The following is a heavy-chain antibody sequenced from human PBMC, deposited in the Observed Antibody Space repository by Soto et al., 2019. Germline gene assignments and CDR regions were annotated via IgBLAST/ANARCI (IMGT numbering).Heavy chain of an antibody. J-gene: IGHJ6*02. V-gene: IGHV3-74*01. CDR1: GFTFGSYW. CDR2: IDSDGSST. CDR3: ARGRPYGMDV. Sequence: EVQLVESGGGLVQPGGPLRVSCAASGFTFGSYWMNWVRQAPGKGLVWVSRIDSDGSSTTYADSVKGRFTTSRDNAKNTLYLQMSSLRVEDTAVYYCARGRPYGMDVWDQGTTVTVSS.